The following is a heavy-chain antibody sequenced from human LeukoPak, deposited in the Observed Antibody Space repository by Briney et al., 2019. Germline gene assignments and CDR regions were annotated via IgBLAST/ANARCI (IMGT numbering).Heavy chain of an antibody. D-gene: IGHD6-19*01. Sequence: GGSLRLSCAASGFTFSSYSMNWVRQAPGKGLEWVSSITSSSSYIYYADSVKGRFTISRDNAKNSLYLQMNSLRAEDTAVYYCAREMLAAVAAQSWGQGTLVTVTS. V-gene: IGHV3-21*01. CDR2: ITSSSSYI. J-gene: IGHJ5*02. CDR3: AREMLAAVAAQS. CDR1: GFTFSSYS.